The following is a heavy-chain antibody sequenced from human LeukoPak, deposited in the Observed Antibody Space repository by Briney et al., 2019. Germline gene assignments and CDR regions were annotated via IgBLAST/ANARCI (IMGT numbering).Heavy chain of an antibody. Sequence: PSETLSLTCTVSGGPISISNYYWGWIRQPPGRGLEWIGSISYSGTYYNPSLKSRLTISVDTSKNHFSLNLRSVTAADTAVYYCARRTSNPVGAIDYWGQGTLVTVSS. D-gene: IGHD1-26*01. CDR3: ARRTSNPVGAIDY. CDR2: ISYSGT. V-gene: IGHV4-39*01. J-gene: IGHJ4*02. CDR1: GGPISISNYY.